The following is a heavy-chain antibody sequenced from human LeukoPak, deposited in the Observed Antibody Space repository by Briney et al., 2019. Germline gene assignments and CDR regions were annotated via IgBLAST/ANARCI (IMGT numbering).Heavy chain of an antibody. Sequence: SETLSLTCTVSGYSLSSGYYWGWIRQPPGRGLEWIGIIYHSGSTYYNPSLKSRVIISVDTSKNQFSLKLSSVTAADTAVYYCARDFWSGYYFATYYYYYMDVWGKGTTVTVSS. CDR3: ARDFWSGYYFATYYYYYMDV. J-gene: IGHJ6*03. CDR1: GYSLSSGYY. V-gene: IGHV4-38-2*02. D-gene: IGHD3-3*01. CDR2: IYHSGST.